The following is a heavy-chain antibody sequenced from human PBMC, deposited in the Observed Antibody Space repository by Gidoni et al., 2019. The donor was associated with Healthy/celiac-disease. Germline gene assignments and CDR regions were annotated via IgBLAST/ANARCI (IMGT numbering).Heavy chain of an antibody. CDR1: GFTFDDYA. V-gene: IGHV3-9*01. CDR2: ISWNSGSI. CDR3: AKVQRGDGYNWGAFDY. Sequence: EVQLVESGGGLVQPGRSLRLSCAASGFTFDDYAMHWVRQAPGKGLEWVSGISWNSGSIGYADSVKGRFTISRDNAKNSLYLQMNSLRAEDTALYYCAKVQRGDGYNWGAFDYWGQGTLVTVSS. J-gene: IGHJ4*02. D-gene: IGHD5-12*01.